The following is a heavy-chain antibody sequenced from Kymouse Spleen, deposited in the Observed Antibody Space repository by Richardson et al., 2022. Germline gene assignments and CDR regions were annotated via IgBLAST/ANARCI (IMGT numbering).Heavy chain of an antibody. J-gene: IGHJ6*02. D-gene: IGHD3-3*01. Sequence: EVQLVESGGGLVQPGRSLRLSCAASGFTFDDYAMHWVRQAPGKGLEWVSGISWNSGSIGYADSVKGRFTISRDNAKNSLYLQMNSLRAEDTALYYCAKDKRDYDFWSGYYYYGMDVWGQGTTVTVSS. CDR3: AKDKRDYDFWSGYYYYGMDV. V-gene: IGHV3-9*01. CDR1: GFTFDDYA. CDR2: ISWNSGSI.